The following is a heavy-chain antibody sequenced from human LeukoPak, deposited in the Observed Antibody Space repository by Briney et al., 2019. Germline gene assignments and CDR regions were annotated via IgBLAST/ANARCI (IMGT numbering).Heavy chain of an antibody. CDR2: IIPIFDTT. V-gene: IGHV1-69*06. CDR1: GGTFNNYA. J-gene: IGHJ5*02. D-gene: IGHD3-22*01. Sequence: ASVKVSCKASGGTFNNYAITWVRQAPGQGLEWMGGIIPIFDTTNYAQKFQGRVTITADKSTSTAYMELSSLRSEDTAVYYCARHLTDYYYDSSMLFDPWGQGTLVTVSS. CDR3: ARHLTDYYYDSSMLFDP.